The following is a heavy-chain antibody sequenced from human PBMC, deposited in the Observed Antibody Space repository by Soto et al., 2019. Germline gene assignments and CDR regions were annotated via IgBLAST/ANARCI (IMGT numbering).Heavy chain of an antibody. J-gene: IGHJ4*02. CDR3: AKDLKMSRFDY. V-gene: IGHV3-23*01. CDR1: GFTFSSYA. CDR2: ISGSGGST. Sequence: GESLKISCAASGFTFSSYAMSWVRQAPGKGLEWVSAISGSGGSTYYADSVKGRFTISRDNSKNTLYLQMNSLRAEDTAVYYCAKDLKMSRFDYWGQGTLVTVSS.